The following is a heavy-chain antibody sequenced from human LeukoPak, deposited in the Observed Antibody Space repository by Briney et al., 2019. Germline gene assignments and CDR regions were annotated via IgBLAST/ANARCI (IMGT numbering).Heavy chain of an antibody. V-gene: IGHV1-24*01. CDR1: GYTLTELS. Sequence: ASGKVSCKVSGYTLTELSMHCVRQAPGKGREGRGGFDPEDGETIYAQKYQGRVTMTEDTSTDTAYMELSSLRSEDTAVYYCATDLRDYVWGSYRRFDYWGQGTLVTVSS. J-gene: IGHJ4*02. D-gene: IGHD3-16*02. CDR2: FDPEDGET. CDR3: ATDLRDYVWGSYRRFDY.